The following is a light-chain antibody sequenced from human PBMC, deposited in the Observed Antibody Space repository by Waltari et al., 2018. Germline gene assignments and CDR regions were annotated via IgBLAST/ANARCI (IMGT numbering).Light chain of an antibody. CDR2: YDS. CDR3: QVWDNRSHHKI. Sequence: SYVLIHPPSVSVATGGTARITCGADNLAIKSVPWYQQKPGQAPFLVIYYDSDRTSGIPERFSGSNSGNTATLTISRVEAGDEAAYYCQVWDNRSHHKIFGGGTKLTVL. V-gene: IGLV3-21*04. J-gene: IGLJ2*01. CDR1: NLAIKS.